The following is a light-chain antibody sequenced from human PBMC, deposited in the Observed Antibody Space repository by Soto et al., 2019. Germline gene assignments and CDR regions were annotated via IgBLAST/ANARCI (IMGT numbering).Light chain of an antibody. CDR2: AAS. J-gene: IGKJ5*01. Sequence: DIQITQSPSSLSASVGDRVTITCRASQGIVRYLNWYQQKPGKAPKLLIYAASSLQSGVPSRFSGSGSGTDFTLTISSLQPEDFATCYCQQSYRTPQTFGQGTRLEI. CDR1: QGIVRY. CDR3: QQSYRTPQT. V-gene: IGKV1-39*01.